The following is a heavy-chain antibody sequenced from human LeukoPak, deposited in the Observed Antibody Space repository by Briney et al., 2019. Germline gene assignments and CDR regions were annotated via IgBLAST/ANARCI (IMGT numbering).Heavy chain of an antibody. D-gene: IGHD5-24*01. Sequence: SGGSLRLSCAASGFTFSSYSMNWVRQAPGKGLQWVSSIGSSTSYIYYADSVKGRFTISRDNAKNSLYLQMSSLRAEDTAVYYCARVMGEYGCNNVGAFDYWGQGALVTVSS. J-gene: IGHJ4*02. V-gene: IGHV3-21*01. CDR3: ARVMGEYGCNNVGAFDY. CDR1: GFTFSSYS. CDR2: IGSSTSYI.